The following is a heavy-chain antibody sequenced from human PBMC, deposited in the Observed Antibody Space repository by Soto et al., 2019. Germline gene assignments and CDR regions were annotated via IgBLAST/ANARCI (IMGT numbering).Heavy chain of an antibody. D-gene: IGHD3-22*01. J-gene: IGHJ4*02. CDR1: GDSISSSSYY. CDR3: ARQSYDSSDYFDY. Sequence: SETLSLTCTVSGDSISSSSYYWGWIRQPPGRGLEWIGSIYYSGSTYYKPSLKSRVTISVDTSRIHFSLKLISVTAADTAVYYCARQSYDSSDYFDYWGQGTLVTVSS. CDR2: IYYSGST. V-gene: IGHV4-39*01.